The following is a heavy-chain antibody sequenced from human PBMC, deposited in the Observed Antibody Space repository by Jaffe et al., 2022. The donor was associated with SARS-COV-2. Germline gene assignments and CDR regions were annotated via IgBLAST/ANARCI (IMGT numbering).Heavy chain of an antibody. J-gene: IGHJ4*02. CDR2: ISSSSSYI. Sequence: EVQLVESGGGLVKPGGSLRLSCAASGFTFSSYSMNWVRQAPGKGLEWVSSISSSSSYIYYADSVKGRFTISRDNAKNSLYLQMNSLRAEDTAVYYCYIWSGYYRGEKKFDYWGQGTLVTVSS. D-gene: IGHD3-3*01. CDR3: YIWSGYYRGEKKFDY. V-gene: IGHV3-21*01. CDR1: GFTFSSYS.